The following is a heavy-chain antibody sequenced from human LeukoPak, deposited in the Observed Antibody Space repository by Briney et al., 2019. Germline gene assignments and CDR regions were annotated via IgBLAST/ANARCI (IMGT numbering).Heavy chain of an antibody. D-gene: IGHD3-22*01. CDR3: ARWDYNSGWYLDY. CDR1: GFTFSSHQ. V-gene: IGHV3-7*03. CDR2: VNQDGSEK. Sequence: PGGSLRLSCGASGFTFSSHQMTWARQAPGKELEWVANVNQDGSEKRYGDSVKGRFSISGDNAKNSLYLQMNTLRAEDTALYYCARWDYNSGWYLDYWGQGTLVTVSS. J-gene: IGHJ4*02.